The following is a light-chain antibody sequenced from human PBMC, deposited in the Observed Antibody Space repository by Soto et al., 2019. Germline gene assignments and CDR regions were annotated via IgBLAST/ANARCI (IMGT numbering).Light chain of an antibody. CDR2: GAS. CDR1: QSVSSSY. CDR3: QQYGSSPIT. J-gene: IGKJ5*01. Sequence: IVVTQSRGTLSLSPGLRSTLACRASQSVSSSYLAWYQQKNGQAPRPXIYGASSRATGIPDRFSGSTYGTDFNLTISRLEPEDFAVYYCQQYGSSPITFGQGTRLEIK. V-gene: IGKV3-20*01.